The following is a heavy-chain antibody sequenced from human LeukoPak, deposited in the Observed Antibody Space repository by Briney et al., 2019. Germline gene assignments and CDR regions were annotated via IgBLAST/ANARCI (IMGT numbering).Heavy chain of an antibody. CDR3: AKALCSGGTCYRFDY. D-gene: IGHD2-15*01. CDR2: ISGSGSSS. CDR1: GFTFSDYA. J-gene: IGHJ4*02. V-gene: IGHV3-23*01. Sequence: PGGSLRLSCAASGFTFSDYAMTWVRQAPGKGLELVSIISGSGSSSDYADSVKGRFTISRDNSKNTLYLQMNSLRAEDTAVYYCAKALCSGGTCYRFDYWGQGTLVTVSS.